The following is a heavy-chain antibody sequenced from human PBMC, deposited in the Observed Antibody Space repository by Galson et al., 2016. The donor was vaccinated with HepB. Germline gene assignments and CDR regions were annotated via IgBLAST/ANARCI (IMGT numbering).Heavy chain of an antibody. CDR2: INAANGNT. CDR3: GSDCGSSTRGGGYYSYYGMDV. V-gene: IGHV1-3*01. J-gene: IGHJ6*02. CDR1: GYTFTAYA. D-gene: IGHD3-3*01. Sequence: SVKVSCKASGYTFTAYAIYWVRQAPGQRLEWMGWINAANGNTKYSQKFRAGVTITRDTSANTAYLELSSLRSEETAVYYCGSDCGSSTRGGGYYSYYGMDVSRQRATVTVSS.